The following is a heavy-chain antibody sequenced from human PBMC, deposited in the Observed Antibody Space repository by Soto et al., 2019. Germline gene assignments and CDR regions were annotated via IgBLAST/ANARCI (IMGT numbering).Heavy chain of an antibody. CDR3: AKDRHPDGIWTFDS. D-gene: IGHD2-8*01. CDR1: GFTFSSFA. V-gene: IGHV3-23*01. Sequence: EVKLLESGGDLVQPGGSLRLSCATSGFTFSSFAMAWFRQAPGRGLEWVSEILGGGSTFYADSMQRRITISRDDSKNTLYLQMNSLRVDHTALYYCAKDRHPDGIWTFDSWGQGTLVTVSS. J-gene: IGHJ4*02. CDR2: ILGGGST.